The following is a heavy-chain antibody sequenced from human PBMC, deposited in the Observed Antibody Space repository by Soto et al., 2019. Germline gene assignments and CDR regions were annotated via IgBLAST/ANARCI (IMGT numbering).Heavy chain of an antibody. CDR2: IKIKTDGGTT. CDR3: TFFFQAEDGIRDTVPVSAFLLNRSSDL. J-gene: IGHJ2*01. V-gene: IGHV3-15*07. D-gene: IGHD2-15*01. Sequence: PGKGLEWVGRIKIKTDGGTTDYAAPVKGRFTVYRADPKNTLYLQLNSLKPEETAVYYCTFFFQAEDGIRDTVPVSAFLLNRSSDL.